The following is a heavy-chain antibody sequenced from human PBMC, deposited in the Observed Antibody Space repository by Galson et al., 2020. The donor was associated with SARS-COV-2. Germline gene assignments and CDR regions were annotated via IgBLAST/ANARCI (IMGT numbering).Heavy chain of an antibody. D-gene: IGHD1-1*01. V-gene: IGHV3-48*01. J-gene: IGHJ5*02. Sequence: GESLKISCAASGFTFSSYSMNWVRQAPGKGLEWVSYISSSSNTIYYADSVKGRFTISRDNAKNSLYLQMNSLRAEDTAVYYCAREVNERWFDPWGQGTLVTVSS. CDR1: GFTFSSYS. CDR3: AREVNERWFDP. CDR2: ISSSSNTI.